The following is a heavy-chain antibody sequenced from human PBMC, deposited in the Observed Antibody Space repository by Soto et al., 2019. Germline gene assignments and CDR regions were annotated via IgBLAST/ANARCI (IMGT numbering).Heavy chain of an antibody. CDR1: GYTFTSYG. Sequence: QVQLVQSGAEVKKPGASVKVSCKASGYTFTSYGISWVRQAPGQGLEWMGWISAYNGNTNYAQKLQGRVTMTTDTSTSTAYMELRSMRSDDTAVYYCAGSVYDSSGYYIPENDYWGQGTLVTVSS. CDR2: ISAYNGNT. CDR3: AGSVYDSSGYYIPENDY. V-gene: IGHV1-18*01. J-gene: IGHJ4*02. D-gene: IGHD3-22*01.